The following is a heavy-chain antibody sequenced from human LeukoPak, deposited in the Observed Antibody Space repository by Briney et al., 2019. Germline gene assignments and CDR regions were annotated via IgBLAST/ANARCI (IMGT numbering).Heavy chain of an antibody. D-gene: IGHD6-19*01. V-gene: IGHV3-23*01. J-gene: IGHJ4*02. CDR1: GFTFSNYA. CDR3: AKDRWYSSGGFLDH. Sequence: GGSLRLSCAASGFTFSNYAMSWVRQAPGKGLEWVSTISGTAASTYYADSVKGRFTTSSENSKNTLFLQVNNLRAEDTALYYCAKDRWYSSGGFLDHWGQGTLVTVSS. CDR2: ISGTAAST.